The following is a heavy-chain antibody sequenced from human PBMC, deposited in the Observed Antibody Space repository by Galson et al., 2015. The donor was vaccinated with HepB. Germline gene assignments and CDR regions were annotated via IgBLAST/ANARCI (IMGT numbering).Heavy chain of an antibody. CDR3: ARGLTMVRGVIWAFDF. CDR2: ISSHNGNT. Sequence: SVKVSCKASGCTFTSYDINWVRQAPGQGLEWMGWISSHNGNTNYAQNLQGRVTMTTDTSTSTASMELRSLRSDDTAVYYCARGLTMVRGVIWAFDFWGQGTMVTVSS. D-gene: IGHD3-10*01. J-gene: IGHJ3*01. V-gene: IGHV1-18*04. CDR1: GCTFTSYD.